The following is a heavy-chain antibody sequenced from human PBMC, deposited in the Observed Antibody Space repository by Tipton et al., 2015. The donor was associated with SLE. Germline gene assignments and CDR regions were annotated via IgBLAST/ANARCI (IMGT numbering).Heavy chain of an antibody. V-gene: IGHV3-30*02. Sequence: SLRLSCAASGFTFSSYGMHWVRQAPGKGLEWVAFIRYDGSNKYYADSVKGRFTISRKNSKDTLYLQMNSLRHEDTAVYYCAYQMVRGELLPYGMDVWAQGTTVRVSS. D-gene: IGHD3-10*01. J-gene: IGHJ6*02. CDR3: AYQMVRGELLPYGMDV. CDR2: IRYDGSNK. CDR1: GFTFSSYG.